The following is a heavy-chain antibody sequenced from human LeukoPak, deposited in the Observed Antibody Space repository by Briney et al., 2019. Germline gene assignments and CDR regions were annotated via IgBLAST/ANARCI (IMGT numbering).Heavy chain of an antibody. Sequence: GGSLRLSCAASGFTFSSYAMNWVRQAPGKGLKWVAVISYDGSNKYYADSVKGRFTISRDNSKNTLYLQMNSLRAEDTAVYYCARDLWGPPYYYYYMDVWGKGTTVTVSS. D-gene: IGHD3-16*01. V-gene: IGHV3-30-3*01. CDR1: GFTFSSYA. J-gene: IGHJ6*03. CDR3: ARDLWGPPYYYYYMDV. CDR2: ISYDGSNK.